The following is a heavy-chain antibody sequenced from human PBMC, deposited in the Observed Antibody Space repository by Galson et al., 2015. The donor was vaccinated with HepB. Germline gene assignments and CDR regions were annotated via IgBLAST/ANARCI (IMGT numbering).Heavy chain of an antibody. D-gene: IGHD6-13*01. CDR3: TTETPVIIIAASKIKTSNWFDP. Sequence: SLRLSCAASGFTFSNAWMNWVRQAPGKGLEWVGRIKSKTDGGTTDYAAPVKGRFTISRDDSKNTLYLQMNSLKTEDTAVYYCTTETPVIIIAASKIKTSNWFDPWGQGTLVTVSS. CDR2: IKSKTDGGTT. V-gene: IGHV3-15*07. J-gene: IGHJ5*02. CDR1: GFTFSNAW.